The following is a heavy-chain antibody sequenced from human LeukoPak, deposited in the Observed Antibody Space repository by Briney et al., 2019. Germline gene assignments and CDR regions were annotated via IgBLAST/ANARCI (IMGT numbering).Heavy chain of an antibody. J-gene: IGHJ1*01. Sequence: EASVTVSRKSSVYTFTRYGIRWVRPAPGQGLAWVGWISAYNGNTNYAQKLQGRVTMTTDTSTSTAYMELRSLRSDDTAVYYCARDYGDYGQYFQHWGQGTLVTVSS. CDR1: VYTFTRYG. V-gene: IGHV1-18*01. D-gene: IGHD4-17*01. CDR3: ARDYGDYGQYFQH. CDR2: ISAYNGNT.